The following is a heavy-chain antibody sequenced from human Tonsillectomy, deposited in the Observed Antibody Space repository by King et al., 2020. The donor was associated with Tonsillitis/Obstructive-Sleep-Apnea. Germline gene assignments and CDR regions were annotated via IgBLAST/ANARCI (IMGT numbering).Heavy chain of an antibody. J-gene: IGHJ4*01. Sequence: VQLVESGGGVVQPGRSLRLSCAASGFTFGTYGMHWVRQAPGKGLEWVAVTWYDGSNKHYADSVRGRFTISRDNSKKTLYLQMNTVRAEDTAVYYCARSSKLVRVEAATAIVYWGHGTLVTVSS. D-gene: IGHD6-13*01. CDR3: ARSSKLVRVEAATAIVY. V-gene: IGHV3-33*01. CDR2: TWYDGSNK. CDR1: GFTFGTYG.